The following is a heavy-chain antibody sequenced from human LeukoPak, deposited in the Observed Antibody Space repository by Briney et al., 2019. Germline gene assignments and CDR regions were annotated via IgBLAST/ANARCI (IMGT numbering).Heavy chain of an antibody. CDR3: ARDFRQRNPFDY. CDR1: GFTVSSNY. Sequence: PGGSLRLSCAASGFTVSSNYMSWVRQAPGKGLEWVSVIYSGGSTYYADSVKGRFTISRDNSRDTLYLQMNSLRAEDTAVYYCARDFRQRNPFDYWGQGTLVTVSS. V-gene: IGHV3-66*01. CDR2: IYSGGST. D-gene: IGHD1-14*01. J-gene: IGHJ4*02.